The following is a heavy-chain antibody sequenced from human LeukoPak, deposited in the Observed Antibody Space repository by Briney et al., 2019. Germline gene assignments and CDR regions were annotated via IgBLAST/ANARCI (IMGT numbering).Heavy chain of an antibody. V-gene: IGHV1-69*13. D-gene: IGHD3-3*01. CDR3: ASSSIFGVVIIPVPHYYYGMDV. Sequence: EASVKVSCKASGGTFSSYAISWVRRAPGQGLEWMGGIIPIFGTANYAQKFQGRVTITADEPTSTAYMELSSLRSEDTAVYYCASSSIFGVVIIPVPHYYYGMDVWGQGTTVTVSS. J-gene: IGHJ6*02. CDR1: GGTFSSYA. CDR2: IIPIFGTA.